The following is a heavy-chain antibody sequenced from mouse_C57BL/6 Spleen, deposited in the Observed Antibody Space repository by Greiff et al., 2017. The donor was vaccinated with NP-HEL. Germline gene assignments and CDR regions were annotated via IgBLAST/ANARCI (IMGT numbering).Heavy chain of an antibody. V-gene: IGHV1-55*01. D-gene: IGHD1-1*01. CDR1: GYTFTSYW. CDR2: IYPGSGST. J-gene: IGHJ1*03. Sequence: VQLQQPGAELVKPGASVKMSCKASGYTFTSYWITWVKQRPGQGLEWIGDIYPGSGSTNYNEKFKSKATLTVDTSSSTAYMQLSSLTSEDSAVYYCARGDYYGSSLSWYFDVWGTGTTVTVSS. CDR3: ARGDYYGSSLSWYFDV.